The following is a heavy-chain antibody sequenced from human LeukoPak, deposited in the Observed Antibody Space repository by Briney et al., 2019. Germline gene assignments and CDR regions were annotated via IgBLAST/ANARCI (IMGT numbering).Heavy chain of an antibody. CDR2: VYSGGQT. J-gene: IGHJ4*02. CDR3: ARDEVGFDY. CDR1: GFTINSKY. Sequence: SGGSLRLSCAASGFTINSKYMSWVRQAPGTGLEWVSVVYSGGQTYYADSVRGRFTVSRDISKNTLYLQMNSLRAEDTAVYYCARDEVGFDYWGQGTLVTVSS. V-gene: IGHV3-53*05.